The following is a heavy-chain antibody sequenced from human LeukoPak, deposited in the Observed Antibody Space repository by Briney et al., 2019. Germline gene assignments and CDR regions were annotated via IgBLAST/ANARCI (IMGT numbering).Heavy chain of an antibody. J-gene: IGHJ4*02. CDR1: GGSISSSSYY. CDR2: IYYSGST. D-gene: IGHD2-15*01. Sequence: PSETLSLTCTVSGGSISSSSYYWGWIRQPPGKGLEWIGSIYYSGSTYYNPSLKSRVTISVDTSKNQFSLKLSSVTAADTAVYYCARGGGGGYVGVNFDYWGQGTLVTVSS. CDR3: ARGGGGGYVGVNFDY. V-gene: IGHV4-39*07.